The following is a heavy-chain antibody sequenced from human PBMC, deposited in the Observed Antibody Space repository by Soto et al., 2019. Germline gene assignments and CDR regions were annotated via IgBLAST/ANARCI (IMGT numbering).Heavy chain of an antibody. J-gene: IGHJ4*02. CDR3: AKRLWDIVVVVPAQN. V-gene: IGHV3-23*01. CDR1: GFTFSNYA. CDR2: ISGNGGST. D-gene: IGHD2-15*01. Sequence: PGGSLRLSCAASGFTFSNYAMSWVRQAPGKGLEWVSAISGNGGSTYYADSVKGRFTISRDNSKNTLYLQMNSLRAGDTAVYYCAKRLWDIVVVVPAQNWGQGTLVTVSS.